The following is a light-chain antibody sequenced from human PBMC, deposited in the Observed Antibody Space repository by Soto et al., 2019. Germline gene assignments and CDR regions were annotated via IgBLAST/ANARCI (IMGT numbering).Light chain of an antibody. CDR2: LGS. V-gene: IGKV2-28*01. CDR1: QSLLHSNGYNY. Sequence: DLVMTQSPLSLPVTPGEPASISCRSSQSLLHSNGYNYLDWYLQKPGQSPQLLIYLGSNRASGVPDRFSGSGSGTDFTLKISRVEAEDVGVYYCMQALQTPTFCQGTKLEIK. J-gene: IGKJ2*01. CDR3: MQALQTPT.